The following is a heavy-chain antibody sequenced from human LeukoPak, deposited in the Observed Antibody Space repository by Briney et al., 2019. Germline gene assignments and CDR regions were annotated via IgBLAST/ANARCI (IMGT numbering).Heavy chain of an antibody. J-gene: IGHJ4*02. D-gene: IGHD1-26*01. CDR3: ARDYSRVSWWELPMDFDY. V-gene: IGHV4-4*02. CDR1: GGSISSSNW. CDR2: IYHSGST. Sequence: GTLSLTCAVSGGSISSSNWWSWVRQPPGKGLEWIGEIYHSGSTNYNPSLKSRVTISVDKSKNQFSLKLSSVTAADTAVYYCARDYSRVSWWELPMDFDYWGQGTLVTVSS.